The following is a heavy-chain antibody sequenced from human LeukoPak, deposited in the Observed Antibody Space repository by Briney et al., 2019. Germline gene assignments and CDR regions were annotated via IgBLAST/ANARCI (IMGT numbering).Heavy chain of an antibody. D-gene: IGHD6-13*01. CDR2: INPNSGGT. Sequence: ASVKVSCKASGYTFTGYYMHWVRQDPGQGLEWMGWINPNSGGTNYAQKFQGRVTMTRDTSISTAYMELSRLRSDGTAVYYCARDPGIAAAGIDYYYYMDVWGKGTTVTISS. V-gene: IGHV1-2*02. CDR3: ARDPGIAAAGIDYYYYMDV. J-gene: IGHJ6*03. CDR1: GYTFTGYY.